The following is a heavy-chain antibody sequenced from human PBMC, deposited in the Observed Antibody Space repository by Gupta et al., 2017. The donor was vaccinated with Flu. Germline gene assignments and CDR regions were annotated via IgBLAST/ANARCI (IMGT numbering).Heavy chain of an antibody. Sequence: SYGMHWVRQAPGKGLEWVAVISYDGSNKYYADSVKGRFTISRDNSKNTLYLQMNSLRAEDTAMYYCAKRDSTTVTTWGCDYWGQGTLVTVSS. D-gene: IGHD4-4*01. V-gene: IGHV3-30*18. CDR2: ISYDGSNK. CDR1: SYG. J-gene: IGHJ4*02. CDR3: AKRDSTTVTTWGCDY.